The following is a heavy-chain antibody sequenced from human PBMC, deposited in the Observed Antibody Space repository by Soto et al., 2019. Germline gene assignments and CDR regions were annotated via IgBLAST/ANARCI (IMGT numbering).Heavy chain of an antibody. CDR2: IYYSGST. V-gene: IGHV4-39*01. CDR1: GGSIDSSSYY. D-gene: IGHD5-18*01. J-gene: IGHJ5*02. Sequence: QLQLQESGPGLVKPSETLSLTCTVSGGSIDSSSYYWGWIRQPPGKGLEWIGSIYYSGSTYYNPSLQARILISVDTSKNQFYVTLSSVTAADRAVHYCASSPWTQGVATNSFDACGQGTLVPVSP. CDR3: ASSPWTQGVATNSFDA.